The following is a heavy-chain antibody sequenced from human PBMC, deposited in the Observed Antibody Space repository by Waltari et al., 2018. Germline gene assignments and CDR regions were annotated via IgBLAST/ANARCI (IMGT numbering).Heavy chain of an antibody. J-gene: IGHJ3*01. D-gene: IGHD3-10*01. Sequence: QMQLLQAGGEVRKTGSSVRLSCKASGWTFTFRYLHWVRQAPGQALEWIGWITPYNGNTNYAQRFQDRVTFSRDGSLTIYMEMSRLTSDDTGMYYCARSALTPSEDPSAEEVVAVWGQGTKVTVSP. CDR3: ARSALTPSEDPSAEEVVAV. CDR1: GWTFTFRY. V-gene: IGHV1-45*02. CDR2: ITPYNGNT.